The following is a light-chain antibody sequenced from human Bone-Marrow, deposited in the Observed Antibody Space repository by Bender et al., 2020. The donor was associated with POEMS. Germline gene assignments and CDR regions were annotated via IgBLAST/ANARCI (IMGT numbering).Light chain of an antibody. J-gene: IGLJ2*01. Sequence: SYEVTQPPSVSVSPGQTASITCSGDDLGDKYVAWYQQKPGQSPVLVIYQDTKRPSGIPERFSGSNSGNTATLTISGTQYMDEADYYCQAWDPYSVIFGGGTKLTVL. CDR1: DLGDKY. CDR3: QAWDPYSVI. CDR2: QDT. V-gene: IGLV3-1*01.